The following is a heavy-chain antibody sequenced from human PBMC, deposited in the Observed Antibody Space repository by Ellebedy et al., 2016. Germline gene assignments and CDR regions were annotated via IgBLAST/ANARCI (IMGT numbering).Heavy chain of an antibody. D-gene: IGHD3-10*01. CDR3: ARDRKSPWFGDYGSYGMDV. Sequence: SETLSLXXTVSGGSISSYYWSWIRQPPGKGLEWIGYIYYSGSTNYNPSLKSRVTISVDTSKNQFSLKLSSVTAADTAVYYCARDRKSPWFGDYGSYGMDVWGQGTTVTVSS. CDR1: GGSISSYY. CDR2: IYYSGST. J-gene: IGHJ6*02. V-gene: IGHV4-59*01.